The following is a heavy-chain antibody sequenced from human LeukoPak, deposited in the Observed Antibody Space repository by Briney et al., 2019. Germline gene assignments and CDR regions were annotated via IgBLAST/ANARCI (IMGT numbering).Heavy chain of an antibody. J-gene: IGHJ6*04. CDR1: GFTFSSYW. Sequence: QPGGSLRLSCAASGFTFSSYWMSWVRQAPGKGLEWVANIKQDGSEKYYVDSVKGRFTISRDNAKNSLYLQMNSLRAEDTAVYYCSRGGYCSGGSCRYGMDVWGKGTTVTVSS. D-gene: IGHD2-15*01. V-gene: IGHV3-7*01. CDR2: IKQDGSEK. CDR3: SRGGYCSGGSCRYGMDV.